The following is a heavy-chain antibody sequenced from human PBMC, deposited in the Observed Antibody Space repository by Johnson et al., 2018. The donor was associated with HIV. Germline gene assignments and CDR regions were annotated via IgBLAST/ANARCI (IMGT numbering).Heavy chain of an antibody. CDR1: GFTVSSNY. D-gene: IGHD5-18*01. J-gene: IGHJ3*02. CDR2: IYSGGST. V-gene: IGHV3-66*01. Sequence: VQLLESGGGLVQPGGSLRLSCVASGFTVSSNYMNWVRQAPGKGLEWVSVIYSGGSTYYADSVKGRFTISRDNSKNTLYFQMNSLRAEDTAVYYCARAYSYGAFDIWGQGTMVTVSS. CDR3: ARAYSYGAFDI.